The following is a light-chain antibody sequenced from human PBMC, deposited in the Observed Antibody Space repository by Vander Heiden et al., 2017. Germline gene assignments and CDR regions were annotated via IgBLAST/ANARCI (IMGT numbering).Light chain of an antibody. Sequence: DIQLTQSPSFLSASVGDRVTITCRASQGISSYLAWYQQKQGKAPKLLIYAASTLQSGVPSRFSGSGYGTEFTLTISSLQPEDFAPYYCQQLNSYPRLTFGGGTKVEIK. CDR3: QQLNSYPRLT. J-gene: IGKJ4*01. V-gene: IGKV1-9*01. CDR2: AAS. CDR1: QGISSY.